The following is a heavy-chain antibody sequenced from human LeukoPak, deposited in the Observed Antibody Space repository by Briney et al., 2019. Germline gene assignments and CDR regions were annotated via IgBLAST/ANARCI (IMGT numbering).Heavy chain of an antibody. CDR1: GYTFTSYG. CDR3: AKGRYYDFWSGYQTLNYFDY. CDR2: ISAYNGNT. Sequence: ASVKVSCKASGYTFTSYGISWVRQAPGQGLEWMGWISAYNGNTNYAQKLQGRVTMTTDTSTSTAYMELRSLRSDDTAVYYCAKGRYYDFWSGYQTLNYFDYWGQGTLVTVSS. V-gene: IGHV1-18*01. J-gene: IGHJ4*02. D-gene: IGHD3-3*01.